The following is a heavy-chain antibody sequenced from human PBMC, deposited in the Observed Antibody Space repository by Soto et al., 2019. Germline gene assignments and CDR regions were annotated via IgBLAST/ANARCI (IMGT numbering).Heavy chain of an antibody. V-gene: IGHV3-33*01. J-gene: IGHJ4*02. CDR3: ARDEDGHSTFDY. CDR1: GFTFSSYG. Sequence: QVQLVESGGGVVQPGRSLRLSCAASGFTFSSYGMHWVRQAPGKGLEWVAVIWYDGSNKYYADSVKGRFTISRDNSMNTLYLQMNSLRAEDTAVYYCARDEDGHSTFDYWGQGTLVTVSS. D-gene: IGHD4-4*01. CDR2: IWYDGSNK.